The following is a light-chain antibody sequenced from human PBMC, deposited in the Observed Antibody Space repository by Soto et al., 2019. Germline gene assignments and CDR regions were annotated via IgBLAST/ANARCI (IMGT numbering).Light chain of an antibody. J-gene: IGLJ1*01. CDR3: SSCTSSSTLLYV. CDR2: DVS. CDR1: SSDVGGYNY. V-gene: IGLV2-14*01. Sequence: QSALTQPASVSGSPGQSITISCTGTSSDVGGYNYVSWYQQHPGKAPKLMIYDVSIRPSGVSNRFSGSKSGNTASLTISGLQAEDEADYYCSSCTSSSTLLYVFGTGTKLTVL.